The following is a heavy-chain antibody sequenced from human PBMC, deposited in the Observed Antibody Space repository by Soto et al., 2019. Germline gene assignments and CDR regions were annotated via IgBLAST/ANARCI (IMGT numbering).Heavy chain of an antibody. D-gene: IGHD4-4*01. J-gene: IGHJ4*03. CDR2: INPNSGVR. V-gene: IGHV1-2*02. CDR1: GYTFTGDY. Sequence: GASVKVSCKGSGYTFTGDYIHWVRQAPGQGLEWMGYINPNSGVRKFTQKFQGRVTLTRATSICTAYLDLTSLIYDDTAVYYCALSYSQTNIDYWGQGTTVTVSS. CDR3: ALSYSQTNIDY.